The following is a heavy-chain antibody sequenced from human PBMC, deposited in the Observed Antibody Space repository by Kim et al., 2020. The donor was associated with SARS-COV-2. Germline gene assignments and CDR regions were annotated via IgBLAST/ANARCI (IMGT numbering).Heavy chain of an antibody. V-gene: IGHV4-34*01. J-gene: IGHJ6*02. CDR2: INHSGST. CDR3: ARVVWFGESLYYYYGMDV. Sequence: SETLSLTCAVYGGSFSGYYWSWIRQPPGKGLEWIGEINHSGSTNYNPSLKIRVTISVDTSKNQFSLKLSSVTAADTAVYYCARVVWFGESLYYYYGMDVWGQGTTVTVSS. CDR1: GGSFSGYY. D-gene: IGHD3-10*01.